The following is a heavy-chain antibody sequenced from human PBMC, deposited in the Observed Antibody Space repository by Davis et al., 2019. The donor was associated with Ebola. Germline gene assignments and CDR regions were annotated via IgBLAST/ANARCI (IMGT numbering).Heavy chain of an antibody. CDR2: IYSGGST. CDR1: GFTVSSNY. Sequence: GGSLRLSCAASGFTVSSNYMSWVRQAPGKGLEWVSVIYSGGSTYYADSVKGRFTISRDNAKNSLYLQMNSLRAEDSAVYFCARDRDYYDTSAYHPRGWFDLWGQGTLVTVSS. J-gene: IGHJ5*02. CDR3: ARDRDYYDTSAYHPRGWFDL. D-gene: IGHD3-22*01. V-gene: IGHV3-66*01.